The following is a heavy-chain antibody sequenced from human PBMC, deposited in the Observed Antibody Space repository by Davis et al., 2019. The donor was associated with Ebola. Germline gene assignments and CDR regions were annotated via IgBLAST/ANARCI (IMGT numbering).Heavy chain of an antibody. CDR2: IKQDGSEK. V-gene: IGHV3-7*03. CDR1: GFTFSSYW. CDR3: ARDLGGRKDY. Sequence: GESLKISCAASGFTFSSYWMSWVRQAPGKGLEWVANIKQDGSEKYYVDSVKGRFTISRDNAKNSLYLQMNSLRAEDTAVYYCARDLGGRKDYWGQGTLVTVSS. D-gene: IGHD3-16*01. J-gene: IGHJ4*02.